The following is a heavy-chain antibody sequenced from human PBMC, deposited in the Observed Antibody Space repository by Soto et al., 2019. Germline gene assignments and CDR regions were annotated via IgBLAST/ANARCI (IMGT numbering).Heavy chain of an antibody. D-gene: IGHD6-13*01. J-gene: IGHJ6*02. CDR2: IYYSGST. V-gene: IGHV4-39*01. CDR1: GGSISSSSYY. Sequence: PSETLSLTCTVSGGSISSSSYYWGWIRQPPGQGLEWIGSIYYSGSTYYNPSLKSRVTISVDTSKNQFSLKLSSVTAADTAVYYCARSWSSWYGVSVYYYYGMDVWGQGTTVTVSS. CDR3: ARSWSSWYGVSVYYYYGMDV.